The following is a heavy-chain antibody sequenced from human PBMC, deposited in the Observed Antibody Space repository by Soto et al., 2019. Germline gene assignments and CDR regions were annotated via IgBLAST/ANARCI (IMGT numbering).Heavy chain of an antibody. J-gene: IGHJ5*02. CDR3: AKQTVPAATSNWFDP. CDR2: INPSGGST. V-gene: IGHV1-46*01. D-gene: IGHD2-2*01. Sequence: GASVKVSCKASGYTFTSYYMHWVRQAPGQGLEWMGIINPSGGSTSYAQKFQGRVTMTRDTSTSTVYMELSSLRSEDTAMYYCAKQTVPAATSNWFDPWGQGTLVTVS. CDR1: GYTFTSYY.